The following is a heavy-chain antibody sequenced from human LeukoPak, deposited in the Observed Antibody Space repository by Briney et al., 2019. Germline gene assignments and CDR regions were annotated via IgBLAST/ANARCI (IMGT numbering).Heavy chain of an antibody. D-gene: IGHD4-23*01. J-gene: IGHJ3*02. CDR3: ARGSGTTLVKAFDI. Sequence: PSQTLSLTCTVSGGSISSGSYYWSWIRQPAGKGLEWIGRIYTSGSTNYNPSLKSRVTMSVDTSKNQFSLKLSSVTAADTAVYYCARGSGTTLVKAFDIWGQGTMVTVSS. CDR2: IYTSGST. CDR1: GGSISSGSYY. V-gene: IGHV4-61*02.